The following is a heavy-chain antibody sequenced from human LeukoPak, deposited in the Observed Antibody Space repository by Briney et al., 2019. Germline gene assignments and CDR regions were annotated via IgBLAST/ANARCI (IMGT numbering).Heavy chain of an antibody. CDR2: ISGSGGST. J-gene: IGHJ6*02. CDR3: AKEYYYGSGSFFPYYYYYGMDV. D-gene: IGHD3-10*01. Sequence: PGGSLRLSCAASGFTFSSYAMSWARQAPGKGLEWVSAISGSGGSTYYADSVKGRFTISRDNSKNTLYLQMNSLRAEDTAVYYCAKEYYYGSGSFFPYYYYYGMDVWGQGTTVTVSS. V-gene: IGHV3-23*01. CDR1: GFTFSSYA.